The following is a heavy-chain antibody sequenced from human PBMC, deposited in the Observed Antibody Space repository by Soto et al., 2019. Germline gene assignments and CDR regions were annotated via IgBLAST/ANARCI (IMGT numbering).Heavy chain of an antibody. V-gene: IGHV4-59*08. D-gene: IGHD2-15*01. Sequence: PSETLSLTCTVSGGSISSYYWSWIRQPPGKGLEWIGYIYYSGSTNYNPSLKSRVTISVDTSKNQFSLKLSSVTAADTAVYYCARQGRYCSGGSCPFDYWGQGTLVTVSS. CDR3: ARQGRYCSGGSCPFDY. CDR2: IYYSGST. CDR1: GGSISSYY. J-gene: IGHJ4*02.